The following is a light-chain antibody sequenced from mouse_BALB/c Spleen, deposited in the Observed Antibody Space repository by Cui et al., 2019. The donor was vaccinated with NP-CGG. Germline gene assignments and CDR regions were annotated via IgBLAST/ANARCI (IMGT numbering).Light chain of an antibody. CDR1: TGAVTTSNY. CDR3: ALWYSNHWV. Sequence: QAVVTQESALTTSPGETITLPFRSSTGAVTTSNYANWFQEKPDHLFTGLIGGTNNRAPGVPARFSGSLIGDKAALTITGAQTEDEAIYFCALWYSNHWVFGGGTKLTVL. J-gene: IGLJ1*01. CDR2: GTN. V-gene: IGLV1*01.